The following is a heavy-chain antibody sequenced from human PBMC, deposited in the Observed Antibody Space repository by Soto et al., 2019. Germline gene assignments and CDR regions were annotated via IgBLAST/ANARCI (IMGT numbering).Heavy chain of an antibody. V-gene: IGHV1-69*13. CDR2: IIPIFGTA. CDR3: AAGRADYVWGSYRYSAPFDY. J-gene: IGHJ4*02. D-gene: IGHD3-16*02. CDR1: GGTFSSYA. Sequence: GASVKVSCKASGGTFSSYAISWVRQAPGQGLEWMGGIIPIFGTANYAQKFRGRVTITADESTSTAYMELSSLRSEDTAVYYCAAGRADYVWGSYRYSAPFDYWGQGTLVTVSS.